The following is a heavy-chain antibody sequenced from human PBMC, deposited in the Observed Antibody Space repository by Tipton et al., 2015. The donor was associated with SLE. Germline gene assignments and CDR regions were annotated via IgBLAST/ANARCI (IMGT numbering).Heavy chain of an antibody. V-gene: IGHV4-59*08. Sequence: LRLSYTVSGGSISSYYWSWIRQPPGKGLEWIGYIYYSGSTNYNPSLKSRVTISVDTSKNQFSLKLSSVTAADTAVYYCASWYSSGWPYYYYYGMDVWGQGTTVTVSS. D-gene: IGHD6-19*01. CDR1: GGSISSYY. CDR2: IYYSGST. J-gene: IGHJ6*02. CDR3: ASWYSSGWPYYYYYGMDV.